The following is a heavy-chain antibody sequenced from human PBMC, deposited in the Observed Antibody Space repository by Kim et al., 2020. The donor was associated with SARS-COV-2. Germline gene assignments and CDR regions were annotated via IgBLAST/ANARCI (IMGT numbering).Heavy chain of an antibody. Sequence: SETLSLTCTVSGDSISSYYWSWIRQPPGKGLEWIGYIYYSGSTNYNPSLKSRVTISVDTSKNQFSLKLSSVTAADTAVYYCAREARVTEWFHYYDSSGYLTDAFDIWGQGTMVTVSS. CDR1: GDSISSYY. D-gene: IGHD3-22*01. V-gene: IGHV4-59*13. J-gene: IGHJ3*02. CDR3: AREARVTEWFHYYDSSGYLTDAFDI. CDR2: IYYSGST.